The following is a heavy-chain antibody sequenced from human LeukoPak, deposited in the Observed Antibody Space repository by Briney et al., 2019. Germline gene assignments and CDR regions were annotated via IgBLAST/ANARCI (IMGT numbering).Heavy chain of an antibody. CDR2: IYYSGST. CDR1: GGSISSSSYY. V-gene: IGHV4-39*01. Sequence: PSETLSLTCTVSGGSISSSSYYWGWIRQPPGKGLERIGSIYYSGSTYYNPSLKSRVTISVDTSKNQFSLKLSSVTAADTAVYYCARHLRYCSSTSCYKFAFDIWGQGTMVTVSS. D-gene: IGHD2-2*02. CDR3: ARHLRYCSSTSCYKFAFDI. J-gene: IGHJ3*02.